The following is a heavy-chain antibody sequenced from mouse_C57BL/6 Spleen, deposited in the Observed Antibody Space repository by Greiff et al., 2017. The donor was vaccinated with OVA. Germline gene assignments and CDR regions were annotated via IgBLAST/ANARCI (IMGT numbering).Heavy chain of an antibody. D-gene: IGHD2-4*01. CDR1: GYAFTNYL. J-gene: IGHJ2*01. CDR3: ARSYDYDDGDYFDY. Sequence: VQRVESGAELVRPGTSVKVSCKASGYAFTNYLIEWVKQRPGQGLEWIGVINPGSGGTNYNEKFKGKATLTADKSSSTAYMQLSSLTSEDSAVYFCARSYDYDDGDYFDYWGQGTTLTVSS. CDR2: INPGSGGT. V-gene: IGHV1-54*01.